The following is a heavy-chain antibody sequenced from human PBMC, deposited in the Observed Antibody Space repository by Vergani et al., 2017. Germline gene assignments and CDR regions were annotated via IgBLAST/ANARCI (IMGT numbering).Heavy chain of an antibody. CDR1: GESFSSFY. CDR3: AVRPRVDLVGGEIGTKWTFDY. V-gene: IGHV4-34*02. D-gene: IGHD1-1*01. Sequence: QVQLQQWGAGVVKPSGTLSLTCAVFGESFSSFYWSWIRQPPGKGLEWIGEINNDGHTNYNPSLESRVTVSRDTAKNQFSLNLMSVTAADTAMYDCAVRPRVDLVGGEIGTKWTFDYWGQGSLVTVSS. J-gene: IGHJ4*02. CDR2: INNDGHT.